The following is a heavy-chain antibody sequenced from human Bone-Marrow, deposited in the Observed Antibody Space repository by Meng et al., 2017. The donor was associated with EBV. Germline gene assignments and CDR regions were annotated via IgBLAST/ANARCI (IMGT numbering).Heavy chain of an antibody. V-gene: IGHV4-34*01. CDR3: ARDTPKYSSSPETTSFDY. D-gene: IGHD6-13*01. CDR1: GGSFSGYY. Sequence: QVQLQQWGAGLLEPSETLSLTCAVYGGSFSGYYLSLIRQPPGKGLEWIGEINHRGSTNYNPSLKSRVTISVDTFKNQFSLKLSSVTAADTAVYYCARDTPKYSSSPETTSFDYWGQGTLVTVSS. CDR2: INHRGST. J-gene: IGHJ4*02.